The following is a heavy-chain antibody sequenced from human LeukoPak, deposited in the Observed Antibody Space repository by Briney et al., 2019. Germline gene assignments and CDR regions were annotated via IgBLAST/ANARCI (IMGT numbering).Heavy chain of an antibody. V-gene: IGHV1-2*02. CDR2: INPNGGGT. CDR1: GYTFTGYY. J-gene: IGHJ4*02. D-gene: IGHD4-17*01. CDR3: ARAPTVTTRIFDY. Sequence: ASVKVSCKASGYTFTGYYMHWVRQAPGQGLEWMGWINPNGGGTNYAQKFQGRVTMTRDTSISTAYMELSRLRSDDTAVYYCARAPTVTTRIFDYWGQGTLVTVSS.